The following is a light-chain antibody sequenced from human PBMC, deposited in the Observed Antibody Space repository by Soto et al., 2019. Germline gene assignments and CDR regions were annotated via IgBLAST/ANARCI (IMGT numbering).Light chain of an antibody. CDR2: GAS. CDR3: QHYDHLPPFT. Sequence: DLQMTQSPSSLSASVGDGVTITCQASQDIRKYLNWYQQKPGRAPKLLIYGASNLETGVPSRFSGSGYGTDFTFTISSLQPEDIATYYCQHYDHLPPFTFGPGTKVAIK. CDR1: QDIRKY. J-gene: IGKJ3*01. V-gene: IGKV1-33*01.